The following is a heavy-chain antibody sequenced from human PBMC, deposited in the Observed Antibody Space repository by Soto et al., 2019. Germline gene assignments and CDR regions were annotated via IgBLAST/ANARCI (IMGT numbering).Heavy chain of an antibody. D-gene: IGHD3-3*01. J-gene: IGHJ3*02. CDR3: ARDLVKYYDFWSGYYPFAFDI. CDR2: ISAYNGNT. CDR1: GYTLTSYV. V-gene: IGHV1-18*01. Sequence: ASVKGSCKASGYTLTSYVISWVRNAPGQGLEWMGWISAYNGNTNYAQKLQGRVTMTTDTSTSTAYMELRSLRSDDTAVYYCARDLVKYYDFWSGYYPFAFDIWGQGTMVTVSS.